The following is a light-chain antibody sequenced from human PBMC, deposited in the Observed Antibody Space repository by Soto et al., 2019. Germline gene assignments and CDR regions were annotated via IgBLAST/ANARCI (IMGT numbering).Light chain of an antibody. CDR2: TNN. CDR3: AAWDDSLNALV. V-gene: IGLV1-44*01. CDR1: SSNIGSNA. J-gene: IGLJ3*02. Sequence: QSVLTQPPSASGTAGQRVTISCSGASSNIGSNAVNWYQQLPGTAPQLLIYTNNERPSGVPDRFSGSKSGTSASLAITGLQSEDEADYHCAAWDDSLNALVFGGGTQLTVL.